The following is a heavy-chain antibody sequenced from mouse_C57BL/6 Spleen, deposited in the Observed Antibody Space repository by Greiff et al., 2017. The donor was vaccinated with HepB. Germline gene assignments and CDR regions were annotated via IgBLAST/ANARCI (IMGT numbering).Heavy chain of an antibody. D-gene: IGHD4-1*01. J-gene: IGHJ2*01. V-gene: IGHV5-16*01. Sequence: EVQLVESEGGLVQPGSSMKLSCTASGFTFSDYYMAWVRQVPEKGLEWVANINYDGSSTYYLDSLKSRFIISRDNAKNILYLQMSSLKSEDTATYYCARSLTGYYFDYWGQGTTLTVSS. CDR2: INYDGSST. CDR1: GFTFSDYY. CDR3: ARSLTGYYFDY.